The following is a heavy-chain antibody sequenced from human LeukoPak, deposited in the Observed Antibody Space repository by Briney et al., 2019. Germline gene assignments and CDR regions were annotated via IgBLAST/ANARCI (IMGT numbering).Heavy chain of an antibody. J-gene: IGHJ6*02. CDR3: AKAYCTGGSCYGRYYYGMDV. D-gene: IGHD2-15*01. CDR1: GFTFSTYA. Sequence: GRSLRLSCAASGFTFSTYAINWVRQAPGKGPEWLAVISYDGSTKYYADSVKGRFTISRDNSKNTMYLQMDSLRPEDTAVFYCAKAYCTGGSCYGRYYYGMDVWGQGTTVTVSS. V-gene: IGHV3-30*18. CDR2: ISYDGSTK.